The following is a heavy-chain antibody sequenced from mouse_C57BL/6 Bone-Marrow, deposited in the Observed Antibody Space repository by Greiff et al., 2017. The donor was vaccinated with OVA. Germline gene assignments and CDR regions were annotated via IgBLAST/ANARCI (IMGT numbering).Heavy chain of an antibody. CDR2: IDPSDSYT. V-gene: IGHV1-69*01. CDR3: ARLSNYWYFDV. J-gene: IGHJ1*03. D-gene: IGHD2-5*01. CDR1: GYTFTSYS. Sequence: VQLQQPGAELVMPGASVKLSCKASGYTFTSYSMHWVKQRPGQGLEWIGEIDPSDSYTNYNQKFKGKSTLTVDKSSSTAYMQLSSLTSEDSAVYYCARLSNYWYFDVWGTGTTVTVSS.